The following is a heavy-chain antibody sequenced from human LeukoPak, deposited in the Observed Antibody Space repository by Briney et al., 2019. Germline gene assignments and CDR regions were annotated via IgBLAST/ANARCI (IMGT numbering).Heavy chain of an antibody. CDR3: AGPVDGDY. V-gene: IGHV4-39*01. J-gene: IGHJ4*02. CDR1: GGSISSSSYY. CDR2: IYYSGST. Sequence: PSETLSLTCTVSGGSISSSSYYWGWSRQPPGKGLEWIGSIYYSGSTYYNPSLKSRVTISVDTSKNQFSLKLSSVTAADTAVYYCAGPVDGDYWGQGTLVTVSS.